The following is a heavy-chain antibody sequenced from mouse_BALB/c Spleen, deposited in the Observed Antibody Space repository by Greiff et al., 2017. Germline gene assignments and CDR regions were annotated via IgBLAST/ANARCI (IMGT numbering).Heavy chain of an antibody. CDR1: GFSLTSYG. D-gene: IGHD1-3*01. Sequence: VKLMESGPGLVAPSQSLSITCTVSGFSLTSYGVHWVRQPPGKGLEWLGVIWAGGSTNYNSALMSRLSISKDNSKSQVFLKMNSLQTDDTAMYYCARVGVKNAMDYWGQGTSVTVSS. J-gene: IGHJ4*01. V-gene: IGHV2-9*02. CDR2: IWAGGST. CDR3: ARVGVKNAMDY.